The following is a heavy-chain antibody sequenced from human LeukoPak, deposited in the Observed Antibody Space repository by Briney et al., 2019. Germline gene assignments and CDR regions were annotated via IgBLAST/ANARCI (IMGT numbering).Heavy chain of an antibody. V-gene: IGHV1-8*01. CDR2: MNPNSGNT. Sequence: ASVKVSCKASGYTFTSYDINWVRQATGQGLEWMGWMNPNSGNTGYAQKFQGRVTMTRNTSISTAYMELSSLRSEDTAVYYCARGLPPTRHYYYGMDVWGQGTTVIVSS. CDR1: GYTFTSYD. D-gene: IGHD2-2*01. CDR3: ARGLPPTRHYYYGMDV. J-gene: IGHJ6*02.